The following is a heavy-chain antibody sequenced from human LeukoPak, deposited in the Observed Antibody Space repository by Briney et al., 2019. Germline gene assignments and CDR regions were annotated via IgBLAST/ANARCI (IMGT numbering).Heavy chain of an antibody. CDR2: IYPTFSET. V-gene: IGHV5-51*07. J-gene: IGHJ4*02. CDR3: VRRPQGYSSNYFDY. Sequence: DSLMISCQAFGYSFTSYWIGWVHQMPGKGLEWMGIIYPTFSETKFSPSFQGQVTMSVDKSISAAYLQWSSLKASDTAMYFCVRRPQGYSSNYFDYWGQGTPVTVSS. CDR1: GYSFTSYW. D-gene: IGHD4-11*01.